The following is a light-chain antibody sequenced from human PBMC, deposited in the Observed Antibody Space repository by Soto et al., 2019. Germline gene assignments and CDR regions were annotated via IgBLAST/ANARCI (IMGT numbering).Light chain of an antibody. CDR2: GAS. Sequence: EIVLTQSPCTLSLSPGERATLSCRASQSVSSNYLAWYQQKPGRAPRLLIYGASSRDTGIPDRFSGSGSGTDFTLTISRLEPEDFAVYYCQQYGGSTTFGQGTKVDIK. CDR3: QQYGGSTT. V-gene: IGKV3-20*01. CDR1: QSVSSNY. J-gene: IGKJ1*01.